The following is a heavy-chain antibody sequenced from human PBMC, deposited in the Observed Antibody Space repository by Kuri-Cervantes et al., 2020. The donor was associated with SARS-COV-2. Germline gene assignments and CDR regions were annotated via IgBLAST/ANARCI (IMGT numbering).Heavy chain of an antibody. CDR1: GFTFGDYA. CDR3: ARHYGDYTLPLYYFDY. CDR2: ISSSSSYI. V-gene: IGHV3-21*04. Sequence: GGSLRLSCTASGFTFGDYAMSWVRQAPGKGLEWVSSISSSSSYIYYADSVKGRFTISRDNAKNSLYLQMNSLRAEDTALYYCARHYGDYTLPLYYFDYWGQGTLVTVSS. J-gene: IGHJ4*02. D-gene: IGHD4-17*01.